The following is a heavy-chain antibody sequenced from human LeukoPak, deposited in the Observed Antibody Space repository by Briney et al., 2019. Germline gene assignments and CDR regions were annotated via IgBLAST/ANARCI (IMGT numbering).Heavy chain of an antibody. Sequence: ASVKVSCKASGYTFTSYYMHWVRQAPGQGLEWTGIINPSGGSTSYAQKFQGRVTMTRDMSTSTVYMELSSLRSEDTAVYYCARESISRPGTLYSGYDWFDYWGQGTLVTVSS. CDR1: GYTFTSYY. J-gene: IGHJ4*02. D-gene: IGHD5-12*01. V-gene: IGHV1-46*01. CDR3: ARESISRPGTLYSGYDWFDY. CDR2: INPSGGST.